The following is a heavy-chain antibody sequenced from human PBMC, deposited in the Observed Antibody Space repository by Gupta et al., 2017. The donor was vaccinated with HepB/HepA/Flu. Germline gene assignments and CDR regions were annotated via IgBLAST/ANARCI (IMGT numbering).Heavy chain of an antibody. Sequence: QVQLVESGGGVVQPGGSLRLPCMASGFTFTTYGMHWVRQAPGKGLEWVAVITNDGTKKYYADSVKGRFTISRDNSMNTLYLQLNSLRVDDTAVYFCAKDEWELSGMDVWGQGTTVTVS. CDR1: GFTFTTYG. J-gene: IGHJ6*02. D-gene: IGHD1-26*01. V-gene: IGHV3-30*18. CDR2: ITNDGTKK. CDR3: AKDEWELSGMDV.